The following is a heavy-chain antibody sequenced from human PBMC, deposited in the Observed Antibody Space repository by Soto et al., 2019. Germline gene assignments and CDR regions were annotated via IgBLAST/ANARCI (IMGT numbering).Heavy chain of an antibody. CDR3: ARDHGVLVPAAISRPDYYYGMYV. J-gene: IGHJ6*02. D-gene: IGHD2-2*02. CDR1: GSTFTHYC. CDR2: INPSGGST. V-gene: IGHV1-46*01. Sequence: GASGQGCRKASGSTFTHYCIHWGRQAPGQRLERVGIINPSGGSTSYAQKFQGRVTMTRDTSTSTVYMELSSLRSEDTAVYYCARDHGVLVPAAISRPDYYYGMYVWGQGTTVTVSS.